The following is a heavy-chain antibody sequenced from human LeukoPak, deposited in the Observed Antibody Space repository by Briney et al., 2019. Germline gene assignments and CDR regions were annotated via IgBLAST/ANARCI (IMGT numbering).Heavy chain of an antibody. CDR2: INAGHGNT. Sequence: ASVKVSCTASGYTFTSYAIQWVRQAPGQRLEWMGWINAGHGNTKYSQKFQGRVTITRDTSASTAYMELSSLRSEDTAVYYCARGAGFAEPLPEYWGQGTLLTVSS. D-gene: IGHD1-14*01. CDR3: ARGAGFAEPLPEY. CDR1: GYTFTSYA. J-gene: IGHJ4*02. V-gene: IGHV1-3*01.